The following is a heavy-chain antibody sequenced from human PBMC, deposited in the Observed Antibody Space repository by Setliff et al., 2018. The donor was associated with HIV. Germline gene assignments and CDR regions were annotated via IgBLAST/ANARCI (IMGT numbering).Heavy chain of an antibody. D-gene: IGHD3-22*01. CDR1: GYTFTSYG. J-gene: IGHJ6*03. CDR3: AKGGYYDSTGYYYYYLYYLDE. Sequence: ASVKVSCKASGYTFTSYGISWVRQAPGQGLEWMGWISAYKGKTNYAQKFQGRISMTTDTSTSTAYMELRSLRSDDTAVYYCAKGGYYDSTGYYYYYLYYLDEWGKGTTVTVSS. V-gene: IGHV1-18*01. CDR2: ISAYKGKT.